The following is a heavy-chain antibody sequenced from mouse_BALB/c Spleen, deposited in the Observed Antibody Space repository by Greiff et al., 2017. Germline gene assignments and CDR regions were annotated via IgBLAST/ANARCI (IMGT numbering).Heavy chain of an antibody. CDR2: VNPYNGGT. CDR3: ARIYYGYDYFDY. CDR1: GYTFTDYY. D-gene: IGHD2-2*01. V-gene: IGHV1-19*01. J-gene: IGHJ2*01. Sequence: VQLQQSGPELVKPGASVKMSCKASGYTFTDYYMDWVKQSHGESFEWIGRVNPYNGGTSYNQKFKGKATLTVDKSSSTAYMELNSLTSEDSAVYYCARIYYGYDYFDYWGQGTTLTVSS.